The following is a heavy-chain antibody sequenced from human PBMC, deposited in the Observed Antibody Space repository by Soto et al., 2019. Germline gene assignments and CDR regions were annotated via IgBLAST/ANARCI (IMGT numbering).Heavy chain of an antibody. CDR1: GFTFSDYY. CDR2: IDSSSSYT. Sequence: QVQLVESGGGLVKPGGSLRLSCAASGFTFSDYYMSWIRQAPGKGLEWVSYIDSSSSYTNYADSVKGRFTISRDNAKNSLYLQMKSLRAEDTAGYYCARIIAAAGGRRYFDLWGRGTLVTVSS. CDR3: ARIIAAAGGRRYFDL. J-gene: IGHJ2*01. D-gene: IGHD6-13*01. V-gene: IGHV3-11*05.